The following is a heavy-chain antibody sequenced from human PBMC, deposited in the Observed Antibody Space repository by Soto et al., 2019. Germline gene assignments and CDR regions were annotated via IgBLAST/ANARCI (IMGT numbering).Heavy chain of an antibody. CDR3: ARILTGTTGGGY. D-gene: IGHD1-7*01. V-gene: IGHV1-69*01. Sequence: QVQLVQSGAEVKKPGSSVKVSCKASGGTFSSYAISWVRQAPGQGLEWMGGIIPIFGTANYAQKFQGRVTITADESTSTAYMELSRLRSEDTAVDYFARILTGTTGGGYWGQGTLVTVSS. CDR2: IIPIFGTA. J-gene: IGHJ4*02. CDR1: GGTFSSYA.